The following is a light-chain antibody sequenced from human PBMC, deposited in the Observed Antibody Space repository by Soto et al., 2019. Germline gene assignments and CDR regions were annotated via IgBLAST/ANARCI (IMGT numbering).Light chain of an antibody. Sequence: QPVLTQSSSASASLGSSVKLTCTLSSGHSSYTIAWHHQQPGKAPRYLMKLERSGSYNKGSGVPYRFSGSSSGADRYLTISNLQSEDEADYYCETWDSNTFVVFGGGTKLTVL. CDR1: SGHSSYT. J-gene: IGLJ2*01. V-gene: IGLV4-60*03. CDR3: ETWDSNTFVV. CDR2: LERSGSY.